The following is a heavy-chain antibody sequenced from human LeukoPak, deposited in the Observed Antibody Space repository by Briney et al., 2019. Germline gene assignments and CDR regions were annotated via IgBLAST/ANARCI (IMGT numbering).Heavy chain of an antibody. CDR2: ISSNGGST. V-gene: IGHV3-64*01. D-gene: IGHD3-9*01. CDR3: ARDLRAQYYDISTEENWFDP. CDR1: GFTFTSYA. Sequence: PGGSLRVSCAASGFTFTSYAMHWVRQARGKGLEYVSAISSNGGSTYYANSVKGRFTISRDNSKNTLYLQMGSLRAEDMAVYYCARDLRAQYYDISTEENWFDPWGQGTLVTVSS. J-gene: IGHJ5*02.